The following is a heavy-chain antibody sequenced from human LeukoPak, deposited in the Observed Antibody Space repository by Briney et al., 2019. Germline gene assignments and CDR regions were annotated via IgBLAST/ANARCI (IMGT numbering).Heavy chain of an antibody. CDR1: GGSISSYY. J-gene: IGHJ4*02. Sequence: PSETLSLTCTVSGGSISSYYWSWIRQPPGRGLEWIGYIHYSGSTNYNPSLKSRVTISVDTSKNQFSLRLTPVTAADTAVYYCARGSGWYFYWGQGTLVTVSS. CDR3: ARGSGWYFY. CDR2: IHYSGST. V-gene: IGHV4-59*08. D-gene: IGHD6-19*01.